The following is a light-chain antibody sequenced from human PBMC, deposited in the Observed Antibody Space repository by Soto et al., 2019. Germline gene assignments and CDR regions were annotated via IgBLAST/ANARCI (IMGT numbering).Light chain of an antibody. J-gene: IGKJ3*01. CDR3: QQGYSNSFT. V-gene: IGKV1-39*01. CDR2: AAS. CDR1: QSISSY. Sequence: DIQMTQSPSSLSTSVGDRVTITCRASQSISSYLNWYQQKPGKAPKVLIYAASSLQSGVPSRFSGSGSGTDFTLTISSLQPEDFATYYCQQGYSNSFTFGPGTKVEIK.